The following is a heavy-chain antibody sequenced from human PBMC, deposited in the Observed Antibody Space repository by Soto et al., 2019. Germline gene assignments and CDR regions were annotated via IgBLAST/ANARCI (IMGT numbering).Heavy chain of an antibody. CDR2: INHSGST. CDR1: GGSFSGYY. CDR3: ARRIAAVYNWFDP. D-gene: IGHD6-13*01. V-gene: IGHV4-34*01. J-gene: IGHJ5*02. Sequence: QVQLQQWGAGLLKPSETLSLTCAVYGGSFSGYYWSWIRQPPGKGLEWIGEINHSGSTNYNPSPKSRVTISVDTSKNQFSLKLSSVTAADTAVYYCARRIAAVYNWFDPWGQGTLVTVSS.